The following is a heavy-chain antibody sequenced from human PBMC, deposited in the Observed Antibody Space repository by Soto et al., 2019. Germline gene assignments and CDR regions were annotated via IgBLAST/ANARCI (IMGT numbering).Heavy chain of an antibody. Sequence: QVQLVESGGGVVQPGGSLRLSCPVSGFTFSYYAMHWVRQAPGKGLEWVAVISFDGSNKYYADSVKGRFTISRDNSKNTLFLQVHSLRTEDTAVYYCVRSDGWGPRFDHWGQGTQVTVSS. J-gene: IGHJ4*02. CDR2: ISFDGSNK. CDR3: VRSDGWGPRFDH. V-gene: IGHV3-30-3*01. CDR1: GFTFSYYA. D-gene: IGHD3-16*01.